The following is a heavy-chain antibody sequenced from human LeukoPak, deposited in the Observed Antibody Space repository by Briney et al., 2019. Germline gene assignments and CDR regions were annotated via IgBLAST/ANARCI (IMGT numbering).Heavy chain of an antibody. CDR2: IYYSGST. CDR3: AREIAAAGTGDYYYMDV. V-gene: IGHV4-59*01. D-gene: IGHD6-13*01. J-gene: IGHJ6*03. CDR1: GGSISSYY. Sequence: SETLSLTCTVSGGSISSYYWSRIRQPPGKGLEWIGYIYYSGSTNYNPSLKSRVTISVDTSKNQFSLKLSSVTAADTAVYYCAREIAAAGTGDYYYMDVWGKGTTVTVSS.